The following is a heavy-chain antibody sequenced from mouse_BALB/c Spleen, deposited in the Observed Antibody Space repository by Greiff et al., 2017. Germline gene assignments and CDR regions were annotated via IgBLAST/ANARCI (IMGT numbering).Heavy chain of an antibody. CDR1: GYTFTNYW. CDR2: IYPGGGYT. J-gene: IGHJ1*01. D-gene: IGHD2-14*01. Sequence: QVQLQQSGAELVRPGTSVKMSCKAAGYTFTNYWIGWVKQRPGHGLEWIGDIYPGGGYTNYNEKFKGKATLTADTSSSTAYMQLSSLTSEDSAIYYCARGSYYRYDQGYWYFDVWGAGTTVTVSS. V-gene: IGHV1-63*02. CDR3: ARGSYYRYDQGYWYFDV.